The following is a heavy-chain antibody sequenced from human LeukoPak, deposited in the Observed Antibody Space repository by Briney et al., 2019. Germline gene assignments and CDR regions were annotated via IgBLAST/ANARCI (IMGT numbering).Heavy chain of an antibody. J-gene: IGHJ4*02. V-gene: IGHV3-23*01. CDR2: ISGSGGNT. CDR1: GFTFSNYA. Sequence: GGSLRLSCAASGFTFSNYAMHWVRQAPGKGLEWVSAISGSGGNTYYADSVKGRFTISRDNSEDTLYLQMNSLRAEDTAVYYCAKGGSSWSEIDYWGQGTLVTVSS. D-gene: IGHD6-13*01. CDR3: AKGGSSWSEIDY.